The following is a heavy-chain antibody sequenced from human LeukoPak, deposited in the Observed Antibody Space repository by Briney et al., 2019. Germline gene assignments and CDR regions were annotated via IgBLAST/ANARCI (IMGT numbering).Heavy chain of an antibody. CDR2: INTDGTVT. CDR3: AKAHRSAAAAEWADY. D-gene: IGHD6-13*01. V-gene: IGHV3-74*01. J-gene: IGHJ4*02. Sequence: PGGSLRLSCAASGFTVINNYMTWVRQAPGKGLESVSRINTDGTVTTYADSVKGRFTVSRDNADNTMFLQMNSVRAEDTAVYYCAKAHRSAAAAEWADYWGQGTLVTVSS. CDR1: GFTVINNY.